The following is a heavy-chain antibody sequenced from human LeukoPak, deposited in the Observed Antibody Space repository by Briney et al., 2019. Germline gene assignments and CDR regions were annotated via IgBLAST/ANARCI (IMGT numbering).Heavy chain of an antibody. CDR2: ISGSGGST. CDR1: GFTFSSYA. D-gene: IGHD2-15*01. V-gene: IGHV3-23*01. J-gene: IGHJ6*02. Sequence: GGSLRLSCAASGFTFSSYAMSWVRQAPGKGLEWVSAISGSGGSTYYADSVKGRFTISRDNSKNTLYLQMNGLRAEDTAVYYCAKSGYCSGGSCYPRHYYYGMDVWGQGTTVTVSS. CDR3: AKSGYCSGGSCYPRHYYYGMDV.